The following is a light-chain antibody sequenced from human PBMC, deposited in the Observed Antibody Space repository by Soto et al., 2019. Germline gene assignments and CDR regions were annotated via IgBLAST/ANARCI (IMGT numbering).Light chain of an antibody. J-gene: IGLJ7*01. Sequence: QLVLTQSPSASASLGASVKLTCTLSSGHSSYAIAWHQQQPEKGPRYLMKLNSDGSHSKGDGIPDRFSGSSSGAERYLTISCLQSEDEADYYCQTWGTGIWVFGGGTQLTVL. CDR3: QTWGTGIWV. V-gene: IGLV4-69*01. CDR2: LNSDGSH. CDR1: SGHSSYA.